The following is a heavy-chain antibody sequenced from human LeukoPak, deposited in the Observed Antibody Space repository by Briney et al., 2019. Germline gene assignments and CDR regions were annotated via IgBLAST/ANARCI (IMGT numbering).Heavy chain of an antibody. CDR2: INPNSGGT. V-gene: IGHV1-2*02. D-gene: IGHD2-2*01. CDR1: GYTFTGYY. CDR3: ASWGRRYQLLRYHNGFDY. Sequence: ASVKVSCKASGYTFTGYYMHWVRQAPGQGLEWMGWINPNSGGTNYAQKFQGRVTMTRDTSISTAYMELSRLRSDDTAVYYCASWGRRYQLLRYHNGFDYWGQGTLVTVSS. J-gene: IGHJ4*02.